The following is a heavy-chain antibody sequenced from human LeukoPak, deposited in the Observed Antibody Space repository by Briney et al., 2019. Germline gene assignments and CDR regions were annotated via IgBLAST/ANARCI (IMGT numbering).Heavy chain of an antibody. Sequence: PSETLSLTCTVSGGSISSGGYYWSWIRQHPGKGLEWIGYIYYSGSTYYNPSLKSRVTISVDTSKKQFSLKLSSVTAAETAVYYCARGSDFWSGSSAYYYYGMDVWGQGTTVTVSS. CDR1: GGSISSGGYY. D-gene: IGHD3-3*01. V-gene: IGHV4-31*03. J-gene: IGHJ6*02. CDR3: ARGSDFWSGSSAYYYYGMDV. CDR2: IYYSGST.